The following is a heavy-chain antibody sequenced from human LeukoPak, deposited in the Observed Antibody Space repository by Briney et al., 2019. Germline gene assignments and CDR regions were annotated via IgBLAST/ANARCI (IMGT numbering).Heavy chain of an antibody. V-gene: IGHV3-23*01. CDR2: ISGSGGST. J-gene: IGHJ4*02. Sequence: GGSLRISCAASGFTFSNAWMNWVRQAPGKGLEWVSAISGSGGSTYYADSVKGRFTISRDNSKNTLYLQMNSLRAEDTAVYYCAKAPLYGSGSSHFDYWGQGTLVTVSS. D-gene: IGHD3-10*01. CDR3: AKAPLYGSGSSHFDY. CDR1: GFTFSNAW.